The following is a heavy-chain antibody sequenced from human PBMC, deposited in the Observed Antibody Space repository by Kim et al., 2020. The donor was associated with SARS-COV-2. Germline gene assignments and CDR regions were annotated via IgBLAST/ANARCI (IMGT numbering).Heavy chain of an antibody. J-gene: IGHJ6*02. V-gene: IGHV1-3*01. CDR3: AHYKDPTEGDYNYGMDV. Sequence: NFQGRVNITRDTSASTAYMELSSLRSEDTAVYYCAHYKDPTEGDYNYGMDVWGQGTTVTVSS. D-gene: IGHD4-4*01.